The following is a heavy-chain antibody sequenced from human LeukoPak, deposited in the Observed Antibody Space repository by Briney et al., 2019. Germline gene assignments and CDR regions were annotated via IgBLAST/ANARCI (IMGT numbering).Heavy chain of an antibody. V-gene: IGHV4-34*01. D-gene: IGHD3-9*01. Sequence: SETLSLTCAVYGGSFSGYYWSWIRQPPGKGMEWIGEINHSGSTNYNPSLKSRVTISVDTSKNQFSLKLSSVTAADTAVYYCARKLVLRYSRGYFDYWGQGTLVTVSS. CDR3: ARKLVLRYSRGYFDY. CDR2: INHSGST. CDR1: GGSFSGYY. J-gene: IGHJ4*02.